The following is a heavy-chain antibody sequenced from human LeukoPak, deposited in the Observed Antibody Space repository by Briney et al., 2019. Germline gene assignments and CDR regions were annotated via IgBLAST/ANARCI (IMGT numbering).Heavy chain of an antibody. CDR1: GGSVSSGGYY. CDR2: IYYSGST. V-gene: IGHV4-31*03. J-gene: IGHJ4*02. D-gene: IGHD4-17*01. CDR3: ARSAQTVTTFPLDY. Sequence: PSETLSLTCTVSGGSVSSGGYYWSWIRQHPGQGLEWIGYIYYSGSTYYNPSLQSRVTISVDTSKNQFSLKLSYVTAADTAVYYCARSAQTVTTFPLDYWGQGTLITVSS.